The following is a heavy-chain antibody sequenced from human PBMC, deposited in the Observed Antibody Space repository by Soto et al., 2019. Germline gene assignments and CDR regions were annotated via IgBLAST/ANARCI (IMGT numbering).Heavy chain of an antibody. Sequence: LGESLKISCKGSGYSFTSYWISWVRQMPGKGLEWMGRIDPSDSYTNYSPSFQGHVTISADKSISTAYLQWSSLKASDTAMYYCARQRGYCSGGSCPYYYYYYGMDVWGQGTTVTVSS. CDR3: ARQRGYCSGGSCPYYYYYYGMDV. D-gene: IGHD2-15*01. CDR1: GYSFTSYW. V-gene: IGHV5-10-1*01. J-gene: IGHJ6*02. CDR2: IDPSDSYT.